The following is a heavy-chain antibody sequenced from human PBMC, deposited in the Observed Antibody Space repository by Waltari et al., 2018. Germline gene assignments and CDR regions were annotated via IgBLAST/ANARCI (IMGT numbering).Heavy chain of an antibody. CDR1: GFTFSSYW. D-gene: IGHD2-21*02. CDR3: ARVAVTTPWYFDL. CDR2: INSAGSTT. V-gene: IGHV3-74*01. Sequence: EVQLVESGGGLVQPGGSLRLSCAASGFTFSSYWMHWVRQAPGKGLVWVSSINSAGSTTTYTDSVKGRFTISRDNAKNTLYLQMNRLRAEDTAVYYCARVAVTTPWYFDLWGRGTLVTVSS. J-gene: IGHJ2*01.